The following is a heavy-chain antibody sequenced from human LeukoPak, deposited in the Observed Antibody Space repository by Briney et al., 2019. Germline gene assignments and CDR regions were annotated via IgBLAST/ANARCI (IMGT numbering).Heavy chain of an antibody. CDR3: ARDTGYSSSL. Sequence: GGSLRLSCAASGFTVSSNYMHWVRQAPGKGLVWVSLINGDGSGTGYADSVRGRFTVSRDNAKNTLFLQMSSLRAEDTAMYYCARDTGYSSSLWGQGTLVTVSS. J-gene: IGHJ4*02. CDR1: GFTVSSNY. V-gene: IGHV3-74*01. D-gene: IGHD6-6*01. CDR2: INGDGSGT.